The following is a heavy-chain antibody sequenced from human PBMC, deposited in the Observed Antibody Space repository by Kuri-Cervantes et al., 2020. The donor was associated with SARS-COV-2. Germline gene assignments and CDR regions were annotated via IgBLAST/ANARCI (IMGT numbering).Heavy chain of an antibody. CDR2: IYWNDDK. Sequence: SGPTLVKPTQTLTLTCTFSGFSLSTSGVGVGWIRQPPGKALEWLALIYWNDDKRYSPSLKSRLTITKDTSKNQVVLTMTNMDPVDTATYYCAHSGYYDSSGYYYPYYFDYRGQGTLVTVSS. D-gene: IGHD3-22*01. CDR3: AHSGYYDSSGYYYPYYFDY. CDR1: GFSLSTSGVG. V-gene: IGHV2-5*01. J-gene: IGHJ4*02.